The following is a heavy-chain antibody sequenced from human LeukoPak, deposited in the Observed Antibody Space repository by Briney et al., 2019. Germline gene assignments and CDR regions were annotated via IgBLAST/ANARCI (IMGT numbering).Heavy chain of an antibody. CDR3: ASAYSYIHFDY. CDR2: IYPGDSDT. D-gene: IGHD5-18*01. J-gene: IGHJ4*02. Sequence: GESLKISCKVSGYGFTSYWIGWVRQMPGKGLEWMGIIYPGDSDTRYSPSLQGQVTISADKSINTAYLQWSSLKASDTAMYYCASAYSYIHFDYWGQGTLVTVSS. CDR1: GYGFTSYW. V-gene: IGHV5-51*01.